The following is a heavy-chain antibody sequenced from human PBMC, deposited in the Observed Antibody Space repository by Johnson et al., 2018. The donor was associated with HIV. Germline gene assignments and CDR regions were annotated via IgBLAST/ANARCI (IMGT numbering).Heavy chain of an antibody. D-gene: IGHD5-12*01. V-gene: IGHV3-7*01. J-gene: IGHJ3*02. CDR3: ARAGSGYYGSSFDI. CDR1: EFTFSRYW. Sequence: VQLVESGGGLIQPGGSLRLSCAASEFTFSRYWMSWVRQAPGKGLEWVANIKQDGSEKYYVDSVKGRFSISRDNTRNSLYLQMNSLRAEDSAVYYCARAGSGYYGSSFDIWGQGTTLTVSS. CDR2: IKQDGSEK.